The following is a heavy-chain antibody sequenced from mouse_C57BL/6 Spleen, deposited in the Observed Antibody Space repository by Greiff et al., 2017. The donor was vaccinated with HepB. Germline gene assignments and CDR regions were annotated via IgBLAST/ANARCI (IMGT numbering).Heavy chain of an antibody. D-gene: IGHD2-3*01. CDR3: ARSGGWLLPYYYAMDY. V-gene: IGHV1-64*01. Sequence: QVHVKQPGAELVKPGASVKLSCKASGYTFTSYWMHWVKQRPGQGLEWIGMIHPNSGSTNYNEKFKSKATLTVDKSSSTAYMQLSSLTSEDSAVYYCARSGGWLLPYYYAMDYWGQGTSVTVSS. J-gene: IGHJ4*01. CDR2: IHPNSGST. CDR1: GYTFTSYW.